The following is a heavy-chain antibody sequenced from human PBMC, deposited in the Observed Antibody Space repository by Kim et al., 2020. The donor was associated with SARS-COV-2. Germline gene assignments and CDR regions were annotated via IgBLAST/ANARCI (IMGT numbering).Heavy chain of an antibody. CDR1: GGSISSYY. CDR2: IYYRGST. V-gene: IGHV4-59*13. Sequence: SETLSLTCTVSGGSISSYYWSWIRQPPGKGLEWIGYIYYRGSTNYNPSLKSRVTISVDTSKNQFSLKLNSVTAADTAVYYCAGLFFGSESYFLNPESSHYYGMDVWGQGTTVTVSS. CDR3: AGLFFGSESYFLNPESSHYYGMDV. D-gene: IGHD3-10*01. J-gene: IGHJ6*02.